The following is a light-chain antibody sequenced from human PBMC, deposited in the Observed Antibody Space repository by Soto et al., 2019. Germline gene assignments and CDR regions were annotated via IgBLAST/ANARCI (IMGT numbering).Light chain of an antibody. V-gene: IGKV3-15*01. CDR2: GAS. Sequence: EIVMTQSPATLSVSPGERATLSCRASQSVSSNLAWYQQKPGQAPRLLIYGASTRATGIPARFSGSGSGTEFTLTISSLQYEDFAVYYCQQYNNWPFTFGPGIKVDIK. J-gene: IGKJ3*01. CDR1: QSVSSN. CDR3: QQYNNWPFT.